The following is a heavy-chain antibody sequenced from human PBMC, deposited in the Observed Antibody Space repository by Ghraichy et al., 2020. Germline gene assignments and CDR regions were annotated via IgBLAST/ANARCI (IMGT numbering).Heavy chain of an antibody. J-gene: IGHJ4*02. CDR3: DHGTVEMASGEYYFDY. V-gene: IGHV2-5*02. D-gene: IGHD5-24*01. Sequence: SGPTLVKPTQALTLTCTFSGFSLTTAGEGVAWIRQPPGKALEWLAIIYWDDDKRYRPSLENRLTISKDSSRYQVGLTLTSMDPVARGTYDCDHGTVEMASGEYYFDYWGQVALVTVSS. CDR1: GFSLTTAGEG. CDR2: IYWDDDK.